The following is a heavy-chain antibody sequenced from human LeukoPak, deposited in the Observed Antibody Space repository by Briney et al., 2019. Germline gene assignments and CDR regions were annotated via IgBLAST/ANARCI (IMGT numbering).Heavy chain of an antibody. V-gene: IGHV4-31*03. CDR3: ARTYYYDSSGYYPYYFDY. CDR1: GGSISSGGYY. CDR2: VYYSGST. D-gene: IGHD3-22*01. J-gene: IGHJ4*02. Sequence: SETLSLTCTVSGGSISSGGYYWGWIRQHPGKGLEWIGYVYYSGSTYYNPSLKSRVTISVDTSKNQFSLKLSSVTAADTAVYYCARTYYYDSSGYYPYYFDYWGQGTQVTVSS.